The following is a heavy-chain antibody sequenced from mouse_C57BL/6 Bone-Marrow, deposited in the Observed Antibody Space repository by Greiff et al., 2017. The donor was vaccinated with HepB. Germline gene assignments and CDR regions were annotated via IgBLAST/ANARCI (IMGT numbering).Heavy chain of an antibody. Sequence: VKLMESGAELARPGASVKLSCKASGYTFTSYGISWVKQRTGQGLEWIGEIYPRSGNTYYNEKFKGKATLTADKSSSTAYMELRSLTSEDSAVYFCARSLRHFDYWGQGTTLTVSS. V-gene: IGHV1-81*01. D-gene: IGHD1-2*01. CDR2: IYPRSGNT. CDR3: ARSLRHFDY. J-gene: IGHJ2*01. CDR1: GYTFTSYG.